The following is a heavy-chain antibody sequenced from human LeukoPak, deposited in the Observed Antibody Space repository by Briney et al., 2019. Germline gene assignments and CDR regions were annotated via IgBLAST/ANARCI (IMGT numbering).Heavy chain of an antibody. CDR1: GYTFTSYG. CDR3: ARLRWFDYYYYMDV. J-gene: IGHJ6*03. Sequence: WASVKVSCKASGYTFTSYGISWVRQAPGQGLEWMGWISAYNGNTNYAQKLQGRVTMTTDTSTSTAYMELRSPRSDDTAVYYCARLRWFDYYYYMDVWGKGTTVTVSS. D-gene: IGHD3-10*01. CDR2: ISAYNGNT. V-gene: IGHV1-18*01.